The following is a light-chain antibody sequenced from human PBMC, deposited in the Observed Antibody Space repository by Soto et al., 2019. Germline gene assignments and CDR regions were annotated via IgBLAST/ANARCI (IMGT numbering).Light chain of an antibody. CDR2: AAS. CDR3: QQANSFPLT. CDR1: QDIGAW. V-gene: IGKV1-12*01. J-gene: IGKJ4*01. Sequence: DIQMTQSPSSVSASVGDRVTFTCRASQDIGAWLAWYQQKPGKAPKLLIYAASTLQSGVPSRFSGIGSGTDFTLTISSLQPEDFGTYYCQQANSFPLTFGGGTKVDIK.